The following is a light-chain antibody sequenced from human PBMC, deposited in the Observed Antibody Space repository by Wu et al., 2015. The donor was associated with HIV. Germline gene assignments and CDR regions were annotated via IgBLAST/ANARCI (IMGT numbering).Light chain of an antibody. V-gene: IGKV1-9*01. Sequence: DIQMTQSPSSLSASVGDRVTITCRASQDLNTYLAWYQQKPGKAPKVLIYRVSTLQSGVPSRFSGSGSGTDFTLTISSLQPEDFATYYCLQFHIYPRTLGQGTKGGNQT. J-gene: IGKJ1*01. CDR2: RVS. CDR1: QDLNTY. CDR3: LQFHIYPRT.